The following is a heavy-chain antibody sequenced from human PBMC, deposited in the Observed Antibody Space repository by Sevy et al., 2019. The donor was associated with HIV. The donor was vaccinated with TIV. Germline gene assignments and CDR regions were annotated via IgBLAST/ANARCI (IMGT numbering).Heavy chain of an antibody. CDR2: IWFDGSNT. CDR3: ARDLEFYDYGDYGPAFMPDY. D-gene: IGHD4-17*01. J-gene: IGHJ4*02. V-gene: IGHV3-33*08. Sequence: GGSLRLSCAASGFIFSSYAMSWVRQSPGKGLEWVAVIWFDGSNTYYADSVKGRFTISRDIAKNTLHLQMNSLRAEDTAVYYCARDLEFYDYGDYGPAFMPDYWGQGTLVTVSS. CDR1: GFIFSSYA.